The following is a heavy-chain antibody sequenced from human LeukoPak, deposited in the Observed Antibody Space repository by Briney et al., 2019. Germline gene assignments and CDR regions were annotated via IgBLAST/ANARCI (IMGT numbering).Heavy chain of an antibody. J-gene: IGHJ4*02. CDR1: GGTFSSYA. CDR2: IISILGIA. Sequence: GSSVKVSCKASGGTFSSYAISWVRQAPGQGLEWMGRIISILGIANYAQKFQGRVTITADKSTSTAYMELSSLRSEDTAVYYCARLGGSSGWLNDYWGQGTLVTVSS. CDR3: ARLGGSSGWLNDY. D-gene: IGHD6-19*01. V-gene: IGHV1-69*04.